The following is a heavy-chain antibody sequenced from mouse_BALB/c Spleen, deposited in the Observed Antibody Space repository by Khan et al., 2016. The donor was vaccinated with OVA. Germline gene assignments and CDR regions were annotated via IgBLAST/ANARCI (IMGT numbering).Heavy chain of an antibody. CDR1: GYPLTSYW. CDR3: VRSFRYGRSTWFGY. Sequence: QVQLQQPGAELVKPGASVKLSCKASGYPLTSYWLHWVKQRPGQGLEWIGEIDPSDSYTNYNQKFKGKATVTVDKSSSTTYMQLSSLTAADAAADVCVRSFRYGRSTWFGYWGQGTLVTVSA. D-gene: IGHD1-1*01. V-gene: IGHV1-69*02. CDR2: IDPSDSYT. J-gene: IGHJ3*02.